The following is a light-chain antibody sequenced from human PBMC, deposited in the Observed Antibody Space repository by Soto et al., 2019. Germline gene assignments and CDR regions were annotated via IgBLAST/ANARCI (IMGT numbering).Light chain of an antibody. Sequence: EIVLTQSPVTLSLSPGERATVSCRASQTVGTSLAWYQHKPGQAPRLLIYDASNRTTGIPIRFSGGGSGTDLTLTISSLEPEDFAIYYCQQRSDWPPYTFGQGTKVEV. V-gene: IGKV3-11*01. CDR3: QQRSDWPPYT. CDR2: DAS. J-gene: IGKJ2*01. CDR1: QTVGTS.